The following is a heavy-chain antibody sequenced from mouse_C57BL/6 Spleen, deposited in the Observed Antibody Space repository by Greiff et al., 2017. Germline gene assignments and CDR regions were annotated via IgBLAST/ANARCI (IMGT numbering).Heavy chain of an antibody. CDR1: GYAFSSYW. V-gene: IGHV1-80*01. J-gene: IGHJ4*01. D-gene: IGHD3-2*02. CDR2: IYPGDGDT. CDR3: ARQRLDSSGYHAMDY. Sequence: VQLQQSGAELVKPGASVKISCKASGYAFSSYWMNWVKQRPGKGLEWIGQIYPGDGDTNYNGKFKGKATLTADKSSSTAYMQLSSLTSEDSAVYFCARQRLDSSGYHAMDYWGQGTSVTVSS.